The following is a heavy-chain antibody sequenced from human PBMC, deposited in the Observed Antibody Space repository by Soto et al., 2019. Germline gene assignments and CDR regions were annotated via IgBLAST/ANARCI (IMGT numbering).Heavy chain of an antibody. CDR2: IYYSGST. D-gene: IGHD3-10*01. CDR1: GGSVSSGSYY. J-gene: IGHJ4*02. Sequence: QVQLQESGPGLVKPSETLSLTCTVSGGSVSSGSYYWSWIRQPPGKGLEWIGYIYYSGSTNYNPPLKSRVTISVDTSKNQSSLKLSSVTAADTAVYYCARRSGGSGRYHDYWGQGTLVTVSS. CDR3: ARRSGGSGRYHDY. V-gene: IGHV4-61*01.